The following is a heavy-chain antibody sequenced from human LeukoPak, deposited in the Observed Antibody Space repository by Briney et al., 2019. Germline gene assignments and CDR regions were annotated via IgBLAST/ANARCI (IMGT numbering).Heavy chain of an antibody. CDR3: ARLTRLSTSPDRYYLDY. CDR2: IYTSGGT. CDR1: GGSFSGYY. D-gene: IGHD6-6*01. J-gene: IGHJ4*02. Sequence: SETLSLTCAVYGGSFSGYYWSWIRQPPGKGLEWIGYIYTSGGTNYIPSLKGRVTISIDTSKNQFSLKLSSVTATDSAVYYCARLTRLSTSPDRYYLDYWGQGTLVTVSS. V-gene: IGHV4-4*09.